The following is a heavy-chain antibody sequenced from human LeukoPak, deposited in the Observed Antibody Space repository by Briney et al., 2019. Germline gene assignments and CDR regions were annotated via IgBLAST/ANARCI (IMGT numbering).Heavy chain of an antibody. CDR1: GYTFTSYG. D-gene: IGHD6-13*01. Sequence: ASAKVSCKASGYTFTSYGISWVRQAPGQGLEWMGWINAYNGNTNYAQKLQGRVTMTTDTSTSTAYMELRSLRSDDTAVYYCARGSAAGDNNWFDPWGQGTLVTVSS. V-gene: IGHV1-18*01. CDR2: INAYNGNT. CDR3: ARGSAAGDNNWFDP. J-gene: IGHJ5*02.